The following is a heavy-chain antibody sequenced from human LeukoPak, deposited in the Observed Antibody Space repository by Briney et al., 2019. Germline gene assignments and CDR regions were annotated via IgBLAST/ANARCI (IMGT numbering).Heavy chain of an antibody. CDR3: AKVLHLEAAAAFFDY. CDR1: GFSVSNYY. J-gene: IGHJ4*02. D-gene: IGHD6-13*01. V-gene: IGHV3-66*01. CDR2: MYTGGGR. Sequence: GSLRLSCAASGFSVSNYYMSWVRQPPGKGLEWVSVMYTGGGRYYGDSVKGRFTISRDNSKNTLYLQMNSLRAEDTAVYYCAKVLHLEAAAAFFDYWGQGTLVTVSS.